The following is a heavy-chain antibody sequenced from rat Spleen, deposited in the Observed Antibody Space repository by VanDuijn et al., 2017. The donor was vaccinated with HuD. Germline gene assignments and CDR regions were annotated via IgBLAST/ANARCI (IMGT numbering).Heavy chain of an antibody. Sequence: EVQLVESGGGLVQPGSPLKLSCAASGFTFSSNWLNWIRQAPGKGLEWVATINPDGSSTFYRDSVKGRFTISRDNAKSTLYLQMDSLRSEDTATYYCATDRGQPPYYDYFDYWGQGVMVTVSS. CDR2: INPDGSST. V-gene: IGHV5-19*01. CDR1: GFTFSSNW. CDR3: ATDRGQPPYYDYFDY. D-gene: IGHD3-1*01. J-gene: IGHJ2*01.